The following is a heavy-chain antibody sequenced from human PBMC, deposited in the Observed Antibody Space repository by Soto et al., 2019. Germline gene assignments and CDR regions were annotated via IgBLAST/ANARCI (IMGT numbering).Heavy chain of an antibody. CDR2: ISSEGAST. Sequence: PGGSLRLSCSVSGFIFSSYAMHWVRQAPGKGLEYVASISSEGASTYYADSVKGRLIISRDNSKNTLYLQMSSLRAEDTAVYYCVKDRYVDYWGQGILVTVSS. V-gene: IGHV3-64D*06. J-gene: IGHJ4*02. CDR3: VKDRYVDY. CDR1: GFIFSSYA.